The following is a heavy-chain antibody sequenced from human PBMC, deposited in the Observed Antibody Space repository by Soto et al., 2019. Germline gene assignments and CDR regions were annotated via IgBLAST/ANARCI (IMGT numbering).Heavy chain of an antibody. CDR2: TYYRSKWYN. Sequence: TLSLSCFISGDSVSSNSAAWNWIRKSPSRGLEWVGRTYYRSKWYNEYAVSLKSRITINPDTSKNQLSLQLNSVTTEDTAVYYCAREEADTSRSGTLLHXRGQVTRVTVSX. CDR3: AREEADTSRSGTLLHX. D-gene: IGHD3-22*01. CDR1: GDSVSSNSAA. V-gene: IGHV6-1*01. J-gene: IGHJ4*02.